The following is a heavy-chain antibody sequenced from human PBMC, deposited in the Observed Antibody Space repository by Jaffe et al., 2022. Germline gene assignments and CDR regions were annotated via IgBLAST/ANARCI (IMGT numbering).Heavy chain of an antibody. D-gene: IGHD3-3*01. CDR1: GFTFSSYS. J-gene: IGHJ5*02. CDR3: ARDTYYDFWSGYHWFDP. Sequence: EVQLVESGGGLVKPGGSLRLSCAASGFTFSSYSMNWVRQAPGKGLEWVSSISSSSSYIYYADSVKGRFTISRDNAKNSLYLQMNSLRAEDTAVYYCARDTYYDFWSGYHWFDPWGQGTLVTVSS. V-gene: IGHV3-21*01. CDR2: ISSSSSYI.